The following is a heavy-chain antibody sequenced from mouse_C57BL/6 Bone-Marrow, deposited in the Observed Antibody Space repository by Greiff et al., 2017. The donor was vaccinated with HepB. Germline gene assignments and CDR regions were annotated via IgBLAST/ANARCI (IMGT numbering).Heavy chain of an antibody. J-gene: IGHJ4*01. CDR2: IYPGGGYT. CDR1: GYTFTNYW. Sequence: LQQSGAELVRPGTSVKMSCKASGYTFTNYWIGWAKQRPGHGLEWIGDIYPGGGYTNYNEKFKGKATLTADKSSSTAYMQFSSLTSEDSAIYYCARGITRGYYYAMDYWGQGTSVTVSS. D-gene: IGHD2-4*01. CDR3: ARGITRGYYYAMDY. V-gene: IGHV1-63*01.